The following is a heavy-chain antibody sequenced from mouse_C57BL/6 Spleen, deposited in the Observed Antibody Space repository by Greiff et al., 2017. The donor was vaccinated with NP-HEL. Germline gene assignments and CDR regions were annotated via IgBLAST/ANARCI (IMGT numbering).Heavy chain of an antibody. CDR3: ARYDYDVEWYFDV. D-gene: IGHD2-4*01. Sequence: QVQLKESGAELARPGASVKLSCKASGYTFTSYGISWVKQRTGQGLEWIGEIYPRSGNTYYNEKFKGKATLTADKSSSTAYMELRSLTSEDSAVYFCARYDYDVEWYFDVWGTGTTVTVSS. CDR2: IYPRSGNT. J-gene: IGHJ1*03. CDR1: GYTFTSYG. V-gene: IGHV1-81*01.